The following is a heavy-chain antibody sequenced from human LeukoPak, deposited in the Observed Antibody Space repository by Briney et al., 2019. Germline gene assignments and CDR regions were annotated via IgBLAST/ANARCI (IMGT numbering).Heavy chain of an antibody. CDR1: GFTFSSYS. Sequence: GGSLRLSCAASGFTFSSYSMNWVRQAPGKGLEWVSSISSSSSYIYYADSVKGRFTISRDNAKNSLYLQMNSLRAEDTAVYYCARSTYYYDSSGYLRPQPFDYWGQGTLVTVSS. CDR2: ISSSSSYI. V-gene: IGHV3-21*01. D-gene: IGHD3-22*01. CDR3: ARSTYYYDSSGYLRPQPFDY. J-gene: IGHJ4*02.